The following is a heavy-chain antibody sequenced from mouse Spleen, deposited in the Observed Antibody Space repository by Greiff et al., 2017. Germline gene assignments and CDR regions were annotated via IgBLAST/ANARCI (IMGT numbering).Heavy chain of an antibody. J-gene: IGHJ2*01. CDR3: ARNGIYYGSLLFDY. Sequence: VMLVESGPGLVQPSQSLSITCTVSGFSLTSYGVHWVRQSPGKGLEWLGVIWSGGSTDYNAAFISRLSISKDNSKSQVFFKMNSLQADDTAIYYCARNGIYYGSLLFDYWGQGTTLTVSS. CDR2: IWSGGST. V-gene: IGHV2-4-1*01. CDR1: GFSLTSYG. D-gene: IGHD1-1*01.